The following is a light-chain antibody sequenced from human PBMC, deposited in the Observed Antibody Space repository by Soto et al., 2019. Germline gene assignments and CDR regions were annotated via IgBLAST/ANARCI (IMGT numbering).Light chain of an antibody. CDR1: SNDVGGYNY. Sequence: QSVLTQPPSASGSPGQSVTISCTGTSNDVGGYNYVSWYQQHPGKAPRLMIYEVNKRPSGAPYRFSGSKSGNTASLTDSGLQADDEAVYYCSSYAGNNLLVFGGGTKLTVL. J-gene: IGLJ2*01. V-gene: IGLV2-8*01. CDR3: SSYAGNNLLV. CDR2: EVN.